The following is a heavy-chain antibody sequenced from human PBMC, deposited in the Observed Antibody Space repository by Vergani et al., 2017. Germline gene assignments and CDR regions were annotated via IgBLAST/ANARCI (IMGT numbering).Heavy chain of an antibody. J-gene: IGHJ5*01. CDR3: AHSWNFGRRDWFDS. D-gene: IGHD1-26*01. V-gene: IGHV1-2*02. CDR2: ISPHTGGT. CDR1: ESTFSDYN. Sequence: QVQLMQSGPVMKKPGGSIKVSCQASESTFSDYNIHWVRQAPGQGLQWMGWISPHTGGTDYLQRFQGRVTMTRDASTKTVYLKMTRLTSDDTAIYYCAHSWNFGRRDWFDSWGPGTLVTGSS.